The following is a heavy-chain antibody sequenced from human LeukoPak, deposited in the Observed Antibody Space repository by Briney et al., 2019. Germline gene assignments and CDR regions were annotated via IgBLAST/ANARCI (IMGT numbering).Heavy chain of an antibody. D-gene: IGHD2/OR15-2a*01. CDR2: IYYSGST. V-gene: IGHV4-39*07. CDR1: GGSISSGTYY. CDR3: ARSGLSRFGF. J-gene: IGHJ4*02. Sequence: NPSETLSLTCSVSGGSISSGTYYWAWIRQPPGKGLEWIGNIYYSGSTYYNPSLKSRVTISVDTSKNQFSLNLTSVTAADTAVYYCARSGLSRFGFWGQGTLVTVSS.